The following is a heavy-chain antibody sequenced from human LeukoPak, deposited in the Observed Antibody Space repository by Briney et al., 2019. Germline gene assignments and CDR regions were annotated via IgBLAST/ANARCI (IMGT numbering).Heavy chain of an antibody. J-gene: IGHJ5*02. CDR2: INHSGSN. Sequence: SETLSLTCAVYGGSFSGYYWSWIRQPPGKGLEWIGEINHSGSNNYNPSLKSRVTISVDTSKNQFSLKLSSVTAADTAVYYCARVGQQLVNWFDPWGQGTLVTVSS. CDR1: GGSFSGYY. D-gene: IGHD6-13*01. CDR3: ARVGQQLVNWFDP. V-gene: IGHV4-34*01.